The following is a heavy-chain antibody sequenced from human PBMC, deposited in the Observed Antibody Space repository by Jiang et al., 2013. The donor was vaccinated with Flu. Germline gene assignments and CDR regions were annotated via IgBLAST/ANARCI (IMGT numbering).Heavy chain of an antibody. CDR3: ARGATVVTSFDY. V-gene: IGHV4-61*02. CDR2: IYTSGST. CDR1: GGSISSGSYY. D-gene: IGHD4-23*01. J-gene: IGHJ4*02. Sequence: GLVKPSQTLSLTCTVSGGSISSGSYYWSWIRQPAGKGLEWIGRIYTSGSTNYNPSLKSRVTISVDTSKNQFSLKLSSVTAADTAVYYCARGATVVTSFDYWGQGTLVTVSS.